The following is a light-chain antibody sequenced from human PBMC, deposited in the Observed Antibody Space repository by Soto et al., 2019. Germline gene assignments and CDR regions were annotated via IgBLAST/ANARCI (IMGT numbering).Light chain of an antibody. CDR3: QQRSNWPPT. J-gene: IGKJ1*01. Sequence: EIVLTQSPATLSLSPGERAPLSWRASRSVSSYLAWYQQKPGQAPRLLIYDASNRATGIPARFSGSGSGTDFTLTISSLEPEDFAVYYCQQRSNWPPTFGQGTKVDIK. CDR2: DAS. CDR1: RSVSSY. V-gene: IGKV3-11*01.